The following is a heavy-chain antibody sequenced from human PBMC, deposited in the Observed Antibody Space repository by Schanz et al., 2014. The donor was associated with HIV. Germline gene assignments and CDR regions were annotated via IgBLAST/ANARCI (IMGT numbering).Heavy chain of an antibody. Sequence: VQLVESGGGLVQPGGSLKLSCIASGFHFSGAAMHWVRQAPGRGLEWVAFISDDGNVKYYADPVRGRFTISRDNPKNTLSLQMDSLRGDDTALYYCARDITHNYSFEYCGQGTLVTVSS. D-gene: IGHD3-10*01. V-gene: IGHV3-30*04. CDR2: ISDDGNVK. CDR1: GFHFSGAA. J-gene: IGHJ4*02. CDR3: ARDITHNYSFEY.